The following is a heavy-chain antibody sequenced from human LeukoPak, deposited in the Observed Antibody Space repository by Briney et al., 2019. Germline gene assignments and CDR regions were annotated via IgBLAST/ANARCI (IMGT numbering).Heavy chain of an antibody. CDR3: ARDNSPGYLDP. CDR2: IKTDGSET. D-gene: IGHD1-1*01. Sequence: GGSLRLSCAASGFTFSNHWMHWVRQAPGKGLVWVSRIKTDGSETAYADYVKGRFTISRDNAKNTLYLQMNSLRAEDTAVYFCARDNSPGYLDPWGQGTLVTVSS. CDR1: GFTFSNHW. J-gene: IGHJ5*02. V-gene: IGHV3-74*03.